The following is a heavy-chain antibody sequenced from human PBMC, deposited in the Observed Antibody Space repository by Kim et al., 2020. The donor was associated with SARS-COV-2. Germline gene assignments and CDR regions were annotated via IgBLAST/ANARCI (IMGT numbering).Heavy chain of an antibody. J-gene: IGHJ4*02. CDR1: GGSISSSSYY. Sequence: SETLSLTCTVSGGSISSSSYYWGWIRQPPGKGLEWIGSIYYSGSTYYNPSLKSRVTISVDTSKNQFSLKLSSVTAADTAVYYCARHVLVHHDYGDYFDYWGQGTLVTVSS. V-gene: IGHV4-39*01. CDR3: ARHVLVHHDYGDYFDY. CDR2: IYYSGST. D-gene: IGHD2-8*02.